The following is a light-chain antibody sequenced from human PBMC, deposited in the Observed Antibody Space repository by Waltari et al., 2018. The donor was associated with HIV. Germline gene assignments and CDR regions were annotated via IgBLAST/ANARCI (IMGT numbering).Light chain of an antibody. CDR2: GNS. CDR1: SSNIRAGYD. Sequence: QSVLTQPTSVSGAPGQRVTISCTGSSSNIRAGYDVPWTQQLPGTAPKLLIYGNSNRPSGVPDRFSGSKSGTSASLAITVLQAEDEADYYCQSYDSSLSDSRVFGGGTKLTVL. V-gene: IGLV1-40*01. CDR3: QSYDSSLSDSRV. J-gene: IGLJ3*02.